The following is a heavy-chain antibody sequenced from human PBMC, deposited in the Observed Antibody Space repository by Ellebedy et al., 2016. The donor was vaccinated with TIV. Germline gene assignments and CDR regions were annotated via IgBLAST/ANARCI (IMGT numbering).Heavy chain of an antibody. CDR2: ISAYNGYT. V-gene: IGHV1-18*04. Sequence: AASVKVSCKASGYTFTTYAITWVRQAPGQGLEWMGWISAYNGYTNYAQHVQGRVTMTTDTSTSTAYMELRSLRSDDTAVYYCARRDRTPDYWGQGTLVTVSS. J-gene: IGHJ4*02. CDR3: ARRDRTPDY. CDR1: GYTFTTYA. D-gene: IGHD1-14*01.